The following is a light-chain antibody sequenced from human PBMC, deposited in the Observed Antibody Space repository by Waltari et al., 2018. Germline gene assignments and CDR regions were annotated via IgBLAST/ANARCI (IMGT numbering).Light chain of an antibody. Sequence: SARTQPDSVSGSPGQSITIACSGISSDSGGYEYVSWYQQHPGKAPKVIIYDVNNRPSGVSNRFSGSKSGSSASLTISGLQAEDEADYYCSSFTSSTTGIFGGGTKVTVL. CDR3: SSFTSSTTGI. CDR1: SSDSGGYEY. CDR2: DVN. J-gene: IGLJ2*01. V-gene: IGLV2-14*03.